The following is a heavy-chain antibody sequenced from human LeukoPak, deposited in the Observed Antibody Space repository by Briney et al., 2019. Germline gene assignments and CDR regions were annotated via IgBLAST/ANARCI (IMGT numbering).Heavy chain of an antibody. CDR2: INSNSGGS. V-gene: IGHV1-2*06. Sequence: ASVRISCKASGYTFTGFYIHWVRQAPGQGLEWMGRINSNSGGSVSARKFQGRVTMTRDTSISTAYMELSGLTSDDTAVYYCARGAEMATVSHFDYWGQGTLVTVSS. J-gene: IGHJ4*02. CDR1: GYTFTGFY. D-gene: IGHD5-24*01. CDR3: ARGAEMATVSHFDY.